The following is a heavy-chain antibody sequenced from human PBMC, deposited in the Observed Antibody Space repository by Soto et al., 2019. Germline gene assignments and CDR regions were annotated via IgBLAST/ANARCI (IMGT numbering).Heavy chain of an antibody. CDR3: ARGGVICSGGSCYSDLFDY. V-gene: IGHV1-69*13. D-gene: IGHD2-15*01. CDR2: IIPIFGTA. Sequence: SVKVSCKASGGTFSSYAISWVRQAPGQGLEWMGGIIPIFGTANYAQKFQGRVTITADESTSTAYMELSSLRSEDTAVYYCARGGVICSGGSCYSDLFDYWGQGTLVTVSS. J-gene: IGHJ4*02. CDR1: GGTFSSYA.